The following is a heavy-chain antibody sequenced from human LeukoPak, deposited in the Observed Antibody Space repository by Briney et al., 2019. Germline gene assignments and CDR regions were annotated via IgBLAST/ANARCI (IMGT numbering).Heavy chain of an antibody. D-gene: IGHD2-21*01. V-gene: IGHV3-30-3*01. CDR3: ARERQDTILHSGAFDI. J-gene: IGHJ3*02. CDR2: IASDGSHT. CDR1: GFTFSTYF. Sequence: GRSLRLSCAASGFTFSTYFMHWVRQAPGKGLEWVADIASDGSHTFYVESVKGRFTISRDNSKNTPYLQMNSLRAEDTAVYFCARERQDTILHSGAFDIWGQGTMVTVSS.